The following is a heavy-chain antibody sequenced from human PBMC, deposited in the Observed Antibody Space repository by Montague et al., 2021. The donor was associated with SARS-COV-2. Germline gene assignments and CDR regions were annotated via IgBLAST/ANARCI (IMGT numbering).Heavy chain of an antibody. CDR3: ARVVVAAPRVVDY. Sequence: SETLSLTCSVSGEPISGFFRNWIRQPAGKGLEWIGRIYASGGTXXXPSXEGRVTMSVATPKNQFSLKVNSVTAADTAMYYCARVVVAAPRVVDYWGRGTLVTVSS. J-gene: IGHJ4*02. CDR2: IYASGGT. D-gene: IGHD2-15*01. CDR1: GEPISGFF. V-gene: IGHV4-4*07.